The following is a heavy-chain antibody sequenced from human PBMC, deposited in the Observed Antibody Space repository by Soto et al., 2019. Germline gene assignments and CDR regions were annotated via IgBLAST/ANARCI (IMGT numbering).Heavy chain of an antibody. V-gene: IGHV2-5*02. Sequence: QITLKESGPTLVKPTQTLTLTCTFSGFSLSTIGVGVGWIRQPPGKALEWLALIYWDDDKRYSPSLKSRLTATEDTSKNQVVLTMTNMDPVDTATYYCVQSRCGGDCLQSYSSHSYYGLDVWGQGTTVTVSS. J-gene: IGHJ6*02. CDR1: GFSLSTIGVG. CDR2: IYWDDDK. CDR3: VQSRCGGDCLQSYSSHSYYGLDV. D-gene: IGHD2-21*02.